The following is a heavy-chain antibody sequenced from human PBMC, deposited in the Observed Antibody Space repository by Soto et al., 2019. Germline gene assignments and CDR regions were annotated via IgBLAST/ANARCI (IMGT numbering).Heavy chain of an antibody. J-gene: IGHJ6*02. D-gene: IGHD3-10*01. Sequence: SETLSLTCTVSGNSVTSVSDYWSWIRQPPGKGLEWIGYIYYSGSADYNPSLGSRVTISIDTSKNQFSLKLTSVTAADTAVYYCARGVGFGYYYYHMDLWGQGTTVTVSS. CDR2: IYYSGSA. CDR1: GNSVTSVSDY. CDR3: ARGVGFGYYYYHMDL. V-gene: IGHV4-61*01.